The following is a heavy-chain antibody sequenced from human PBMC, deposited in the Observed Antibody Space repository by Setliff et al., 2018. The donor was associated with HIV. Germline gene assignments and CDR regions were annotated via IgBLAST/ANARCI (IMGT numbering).Heavy chain of an antibody. Sequence: GGSLRLSCVASGLTFTHAWMNWVRRAPGKGLEWVGRIKKSSNGGKTDDASPVKGSFTISRDDSKNTLYLQRNSLKTEDTYVYFCAKDNRPSYSMDIWGQGTTVTVSS. CDR3: AKDNRPSYSMDI. CDR1: GLTFTHAW. J-gene: IGHJ6*02. CDR2: IKKSSNGGKT. D-gene: IGHD2-21*01. V-gene: IGHV3-15*01.